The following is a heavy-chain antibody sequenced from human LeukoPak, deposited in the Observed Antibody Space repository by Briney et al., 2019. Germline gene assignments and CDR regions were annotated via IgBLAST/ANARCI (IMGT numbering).Heavy chain of an antibody. V-gene: IGHV4-61*05. J-gene: IGHJ4*02. CDR2: IYTSGST. D-gene: IGHD3-16*01. Sequence: PSETLSLTCTVSGGSISSSSYYWGWIRQPPGKGLEWIGRIYTSGSTNYNPSLKSRVTMSVDTSKNQCTLKLSSVTAADTAVYYCARVGDYALKDWGQGTLVTVSS. CDR1: GGSISSSSYY. CDR3: ARVGDYALKD.